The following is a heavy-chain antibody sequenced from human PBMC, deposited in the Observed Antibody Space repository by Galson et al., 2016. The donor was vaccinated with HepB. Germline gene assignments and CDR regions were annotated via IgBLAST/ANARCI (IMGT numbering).Heavy chain of an antibody. Sequence: SLRLSCAASGFTFSDYYMSWIRQAPGKGLEWVSYISSSSRYTNHADSVKGRFTISRDNAKNSLFLQMNSLRVEDTAVYYCARGYTSGVPFWWGQGTLVTVSS. J-gene: IGHJ1*01. CDR2: ISSSSRYT. CDR3: ARGYTSGVPFW. CDR1: GFTFSDYY. D-gene: IGHD2-8*01. V-gene: IGHV3-11*06.